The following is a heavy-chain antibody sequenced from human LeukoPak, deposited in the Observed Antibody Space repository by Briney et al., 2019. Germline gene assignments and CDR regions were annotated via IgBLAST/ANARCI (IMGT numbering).Heavy chain of an antibody. CDR3: ATLSSGYYYGPFDY. CDR1: GFTVSSIY. D-gene: IGHD3-22*01. J-gene: IGHJ4*02. Sequence: PGGSLRLSCAASGFTVSSIYMSFVRLTPGKGLEWVSLYSGGSTYYADSVKGRFTISRDNSKNTLYLQMNSLRAEDTAVYYCATLSSGYYYGPFDYWGQGTLVTVSS. V-gene: IGHV3-53*01. CDR2: YSGGST.